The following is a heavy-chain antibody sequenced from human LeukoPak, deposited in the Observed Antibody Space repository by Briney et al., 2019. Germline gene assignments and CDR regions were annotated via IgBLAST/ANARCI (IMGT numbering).Heavy chain of an antibody. Sequence: PSTSLTLTCTVSGWSFSAYDMSWIRQAPGKGLEWVALILNDGKTKNYANSVKDPFTISRDNSKNTLFLQMNSLRGEDTALYSCARDIGDCSSGRCYSDYLDYWGQGTLVSVSS. V-gene: IGHV3-33*08. CDR2: ILNDGKTK. CDR3: ARDIGDCSSGRCYSDYLDY. CDR1: GWSFSAYD. J-gene: IGHJ4*02. D-gene: IGHD2-15*01.